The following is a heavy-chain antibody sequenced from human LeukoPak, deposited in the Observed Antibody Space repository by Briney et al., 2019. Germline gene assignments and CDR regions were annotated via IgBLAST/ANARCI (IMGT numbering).Heavy chain of an antibody. CDR1: GFTFSSYG. CDR2: IIGGGGTA. J-gene: IGHJ2*01. V-gene: IGHV3-23*01. CDR3: ARALYRQHIVVVNAKNYWYFDL. Sequence: GGSLRLSCAASGFTFSSYGMSWVRQAPGRGLEWVSLIIGGGGTAYYADSVRGRFTISRDNYKNTLYLQLNSLRAEDTAVYYCARALYRQHIVVVNAKNYWYFDLWGRGILVTVSS. D-gene: IGHD2-21*01.